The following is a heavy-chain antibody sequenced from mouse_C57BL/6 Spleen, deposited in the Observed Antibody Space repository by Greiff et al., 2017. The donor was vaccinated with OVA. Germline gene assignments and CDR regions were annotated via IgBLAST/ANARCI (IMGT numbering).Heavy chain of an antibody. J-gene: IGHJ3*01. Sequence: VQLQQPGAELVMPGASVKLSCKASGYTFTSYWMHWVKQRPGQGLEWIGEIDPSDSYTNYNQKFKGKSTLTVDKSSSTAYKQLSSLTSEDSAVYYCARGDYYGSSSVAYWGQGTLVTVSA. D-gene: IGHD1-1*01. CDR3: ARGDYYGSSSVAY. V-gene: IGHV1-69*01. CDR2: IDPSDSYT. CDR1: GYTFTSYW.